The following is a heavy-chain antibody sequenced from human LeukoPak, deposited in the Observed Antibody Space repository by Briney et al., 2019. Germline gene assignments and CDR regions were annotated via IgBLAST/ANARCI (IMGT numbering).Heavy chain of an antibody. Sequence: PGGSLRLSCAVSGFTFSRYEMNWVRQAPGKGLEWVADISGSSDDIHYADSVTGRFTISRDNAKNSVYLQMNSLRVEDTAVYYCARDSGRHGYYMDVWGKGTTVTVSS. CDR2: ISGSSDDI. D-gene: IGHD1-26*01. CDR1: GFTFSRYE. J-gene: IGHJ6*04. V-gene: IGHV3-48*03. CDR3: ARDSGRHGYYMDV.